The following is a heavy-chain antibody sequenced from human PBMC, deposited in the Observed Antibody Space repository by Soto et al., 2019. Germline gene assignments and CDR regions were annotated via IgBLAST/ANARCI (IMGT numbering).Heavy chain of an antibody. Sequence: GGSLRLSCTASGFTFGDYAMSWFRQAPGKGLEWVGFIRSKAYGGTTEYAASVKGRFTISRDDSKSIAYLQMNSLKTEDTAVYYCTRDQAYNWNYYGALDAFDIWGQGTMVTVSS. CDR2: IRSKAYGGTT. CDR1: GFTFGDYA. D-gene: IGHD1-7*01. J-gene: IGHJ3*02. V-gene: IGHV3-49*03. CDR3: TRDQAYNWNYYGALDAFDI.